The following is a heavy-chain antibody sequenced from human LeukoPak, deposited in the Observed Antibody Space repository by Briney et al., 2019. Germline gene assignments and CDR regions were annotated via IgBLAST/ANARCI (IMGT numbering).Heavy chain of an antibody. CDR1: GGSISSYY. D-gene: IGHD1-26*01. J-gene: IGHJ4*02. Sequence: SETLSLTCTVSGGSISSYYWSWIRQPAGKGLEWIGRIYTSGSTNYNASLKSRVSMSVDTSKNQFSLKLSSVTTADTAVSYCARENSGSYREFDYWGQGTLATVSS. CDR2: IYTSGST. V-gene: IGHV4-4*07. CDR3: ARENSGSYREFDY.